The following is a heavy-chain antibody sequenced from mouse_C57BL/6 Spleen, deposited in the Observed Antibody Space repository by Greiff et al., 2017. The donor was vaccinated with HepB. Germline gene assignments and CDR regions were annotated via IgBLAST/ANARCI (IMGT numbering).Heavy chain of an antibody. CDR1: GYTFTSYT. CDR3: ARDYGSSYDWYFDV. D-gene: IGHD1-1*01. CDR2: INPSSGYT. J-gene: IGHJ1*03. Sequence: QVQLKESGAELARPGASVKMSCKASGYTFTSYTMHWVKQRPGQGLEWIGYINPSSGYTKYNQKFKDKATLTADKSSSTAYMQLSSLTSEDSAVYYCARDYGSSYDWYFDVWGTGTTVTVSS. V-gene: IGHV1-4*01.